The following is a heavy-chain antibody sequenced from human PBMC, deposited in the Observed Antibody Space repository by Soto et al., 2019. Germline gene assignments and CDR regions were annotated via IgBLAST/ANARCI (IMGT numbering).Heavy chain of an antibody. Sequence: MQMVESGGGSVQPGGSLRLSCAASGFPFSHYWMHWVRQTPGKGLVWVSRINPAGTITNYADSVEGRFTISRDNADSALFLQMNILSAEDTAIYYCTSDTFGLRDTWCQGNLVTVSS. CDR2: INPAGTIT. CDR3: TSDTFGLRDT. CDR1: GFPFSHYW. D-gene: IGHD3-16*01. V-gene: IGHV3-74*01. J-gene: IGHJ5*02.